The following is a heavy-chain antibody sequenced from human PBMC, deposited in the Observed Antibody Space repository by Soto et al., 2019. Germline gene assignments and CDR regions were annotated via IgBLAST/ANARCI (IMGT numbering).Heavy chain of an antibody. V-gene: IGHV4-31*03. CDR1: GGSISSGGYY. Sequence: SETLSLTCTVSGGSISSGGYYWGWIRQHPGKGLEWIGYIYYSGSTYYNPSLKSRVTISVDTSKNQFSLKLSSVTAADTAVYYCASSGAPCIAAAGKRKNWFDPWGQGTLVTVS. D-gene: IGHD6-13*01. CDR3: ASSGAPCIAAAGKRKNWFDP. CDR2: IYYSGST. J-gene: IGHJ5*02.